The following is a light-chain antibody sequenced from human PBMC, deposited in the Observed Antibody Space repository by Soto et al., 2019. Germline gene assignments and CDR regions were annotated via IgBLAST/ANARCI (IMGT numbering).Light chain of an antibody. CDR3: QSYDSSLSGPRV. CDR1: SSNIGANYD. Sequence: QSVLTQPPSVSGAPGPRVTISCTGSSSNIGANYDVHWYQQLPGTAPKLLIYGNSNRPSGVPDRFSGSKSGTSASLAITGLQAEDEADYYCQSYDSSLSGPRVFGTGTKVTVL. CDR2: GNS. J-gene: IGLJ1*01. V-gene: IGLV1-40*01.